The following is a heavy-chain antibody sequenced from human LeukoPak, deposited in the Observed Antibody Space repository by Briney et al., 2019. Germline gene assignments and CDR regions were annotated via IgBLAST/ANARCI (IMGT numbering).Heavy chain of an antibody. CDR1: GGSISSSSYY. D-gene: IGHD6-25*01. CDR2: IYYSGST. V-gene: IGHV4-39*01. J-gene: IGHJ3*01. CDR3: ARLRSGSSGAFDF. Sequence: SETQSLTCTVSGGSISSSSYYWVWIRQPPGKGLEWIGSIYYSGSTYYNPSLKSRVTISVDTSKNQFSLKLSSVTAADTAVYYCARLRSGSSGAFDFWGQGTVVTVSS.